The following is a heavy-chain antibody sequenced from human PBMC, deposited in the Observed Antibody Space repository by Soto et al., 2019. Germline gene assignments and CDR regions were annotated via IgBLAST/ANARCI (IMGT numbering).Heavy chain of an antibody. CDR1: GDSVSSNSAA. J-gene: IGHJ6*03. V-gene: IGHV6-1*01. CDR2: TYYRSKWYI. CDR3: ARESWVDVTGHYYMDV. D-gene: IGHD2-8*02. Sequence: SQTLSLTCDISGDSVSSNSAAWNWIRQTPSRGLEWLGRTYYRSKWYINYAVSVKSRITVNPDTSKNQFSLQLNSVTPEDTAVYYCARESWVDVTGHYYMDVWGKGTTVTVSS.